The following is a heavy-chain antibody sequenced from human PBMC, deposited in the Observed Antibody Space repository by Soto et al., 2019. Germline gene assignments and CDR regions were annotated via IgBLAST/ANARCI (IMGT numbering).Heavy chain of an antibody. D-gene: IGHD2-15*01. CDR3: AGDCSGGSCYWGNYYYYYGMDV. J-gene: IGHJ6*02. Sequence: QVQLQQWGAGLLKPSETLSLTCAVYGGSFSGYYWSWIRQPPGKGLEWIGEINHSGSTNYNPPLKSRVTISVDTSKNQFSLKLSSVTAADTAVYYCAGDCSGGSCYWGNYYYYYGMDVWGQGTTVTVSS. CDR1: GGSFSGYY. V-gene: IGHV4-34*01. CDR2: INHSGST.